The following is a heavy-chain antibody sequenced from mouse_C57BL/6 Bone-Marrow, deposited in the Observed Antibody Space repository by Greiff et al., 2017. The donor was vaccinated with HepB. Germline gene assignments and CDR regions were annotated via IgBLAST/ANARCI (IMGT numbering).Heavy chain of an antibody. D-gene: IGHD1-1*01. CDR2: IDPSDSYT. CDR3: ARSTTVVSY. CDR1: GYTFTSYW. V-gene: IGHV1-50*01. Sequence: QVQLKQPGAELVKPGASVKLSCKASGYTFTSYWMQWVKQRPGQGLEWIGEIDPSDSYTNYNQKFKGKATLTVDTSSSTAYMQLSSLTSEDSAVYYWARSTTVVSYWGQGTLVTVSA. J-gene: IGHJ3*01.